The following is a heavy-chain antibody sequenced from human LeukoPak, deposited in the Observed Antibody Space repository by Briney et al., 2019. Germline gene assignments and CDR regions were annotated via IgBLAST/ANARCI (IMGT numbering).Heavy chain of an antibody. CDR2: IKKDGSEK. J-gene: IGHJ4*02. CDR1: GFTFSSYG. CDR3: ARDLYRIVVVPHYFDY. D-gene: IGHD3-22*01. Sequence: GGTLRLSCAASGFTFSSYGMSWVRQAPGKGLEWVANIKKDGSEKYYVDSVRGRFTISRDNAKNSLYLQMNSLRAEDTAVYYCARDLYRIVVVPHYFDYWGQGTLVTVSS. V-gene: IGHV3-7*01.